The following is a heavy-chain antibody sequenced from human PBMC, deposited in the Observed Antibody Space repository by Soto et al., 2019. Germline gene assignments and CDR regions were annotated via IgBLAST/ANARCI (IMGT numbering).Heavy chain of an antibody. D-gene: IGHD2-2*01. V-gene: IGHV4-34*01. Sequence: SETLSLTCAVYGESLSYYYWSWIRQAPGKGLEWIGEFYHGGSTNYNPSVKGRVTISVAAPSSQFSLRMTSVTAADTAVYYCASGTIYHSYGMDVWGQGKMVTVSS. CDR1: GESLSYYY. J-gene: IGHJ6*02. CDR2: FYHGGST. CDR3: ASGTIYHSYGMDV.